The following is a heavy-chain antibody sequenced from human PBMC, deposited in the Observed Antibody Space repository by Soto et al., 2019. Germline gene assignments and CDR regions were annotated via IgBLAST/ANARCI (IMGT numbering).Heavy chain of an antibody. Sequence: QVQLVQSGAEVKTPGSSVKVSCKASACTFSSYAISWVRQAPGQGLEWMGGIIPIFGTANYAQNFQVRVTITADESTSTAYMELSSLSNADTAVYYCARPRDGYAVYFDSWGEGTLVTVSS. V-gene: IGHV1-69*01. D-gene: IGHD5-18*01. CDR1: ACTFSSYA. CDR2: IIPIFGTA. J-gene: IGHJ4*02. CDR3: ARPRDGYAVYFDS.